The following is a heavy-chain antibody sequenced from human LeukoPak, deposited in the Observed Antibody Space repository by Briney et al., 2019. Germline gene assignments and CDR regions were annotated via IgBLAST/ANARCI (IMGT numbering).Heavy chain of an antibody. CDR2: ISSSSLSYI. CDR3: AKWGCSGVNCYPFAY. D-gene: IGHD2-15*01. Sequence: GGSLRLSCAASGFTFNSYSMNWVRQAPGKGLEWVSSISSSSLSYIYYADSVKGRFTIFRDNAKNSLYLQMNSLRAEDTAVYYCAKWGCSGVNCYPFAYWGQGTLVTVSS. V-gene: IGHV3-21*04. J-gene: IGHJ4*02. CDR1: GFTFNSYS.